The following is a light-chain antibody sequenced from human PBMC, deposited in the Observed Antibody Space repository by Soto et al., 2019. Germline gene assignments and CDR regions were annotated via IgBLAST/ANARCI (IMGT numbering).Light chain of an antibody. CDR1: QSISSY. J-gene: IGKJ1*01. V-gene: IGKV1-39*01. CDR3: PLSYSTPPT. Sequence: IRMTQSPSSVSASVGYRITIPCRASQSISSYLNWYQQKPGKAPKLLIYAASSLQSGVPSRFSGSGSGTDFTLTISLLQPEDFATYYCPLSYSTPPTFGQGTKVDI. CDR2: AAS.